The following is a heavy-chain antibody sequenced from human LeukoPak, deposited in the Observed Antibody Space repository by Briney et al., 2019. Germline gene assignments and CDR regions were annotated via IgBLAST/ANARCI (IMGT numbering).Heavy chain of an antibody. D-gene: IGHD2-2*01. J-gene: IGHJ5*02. V-gene: IGHV3-21*04. CDR1: GFTFSSYA. CDR3: ARLVVPAAFDP. CDR2: ISSSSTYI. Sequence: GGSLRLSCAASGFTFSSYAMSWVRQAPGKGLEWVSYISSSSTYIYYADSVKGRFTISRHNSKNTLYLQMNCLRAEDTAVYYCARLVVPAAFDPWGQGTLVTVSS.